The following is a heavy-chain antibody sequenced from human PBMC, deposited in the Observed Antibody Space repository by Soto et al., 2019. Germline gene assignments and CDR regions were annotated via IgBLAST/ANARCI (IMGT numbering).Heavy chain of an antibody. D-gene: IGHD3-22*01. CDR3: ARTPGKYYYDSSGPYYFDY. Sequence: QVTLKESGPVLVKPTETLTLTCTVSGFSLSNARMGVSWIRQPPGKALEWLAHIFSNDEKSYSTSLKSRLTISKDTSKSQVVLTMTNMDPVDTATYYCARTPGKYYYDSSGPYYFDYWGQGTLVTVSS. CDR1: GFSLSNARMG. J-gene: IGHJ4*02. V-gene: IGHV2-26*01. CDR2: IFSNDEK.